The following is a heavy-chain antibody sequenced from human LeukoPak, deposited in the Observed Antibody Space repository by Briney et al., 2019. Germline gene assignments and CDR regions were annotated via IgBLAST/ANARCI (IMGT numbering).Heavy chain of an antibody. J-gene: IGHJ4*02. Sequence: GGSLRLSYSASGFPFSSYGIHWVRQASGRGLSDVSVIRREGASTYYADSVNGRFTISRDNSKNTQYLQMSRLRGEDTAVYYCVKDLQRGGGNRGQGTLVTVSS. V-gene: IGHV3-64D*09. CDR2: IRREGAST. CDR1: GFPFSSYG. D-gene: IGHD3-16*01. CDR3: VKDLQRGGGN.